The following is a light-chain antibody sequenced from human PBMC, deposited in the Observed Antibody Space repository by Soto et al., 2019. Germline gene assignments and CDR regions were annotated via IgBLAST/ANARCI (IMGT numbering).Light chain of an antibody. V-gene: IGKV3-20*01. CDR3: HQYGDSPFT. Sequence: EIVLTQSPGALSLSPGQRATLSCRAGQSVSSNSLAGYQQKPGQAPRLLIYGASNRAIGISDRFIGSRSGTYFTLTISRLEPEDSAVYYCHQYGDSPFTFGPGTKVEI. CDR2: GAS. J-gene: IGKJ3*01. CDR1: QSVSSNS.